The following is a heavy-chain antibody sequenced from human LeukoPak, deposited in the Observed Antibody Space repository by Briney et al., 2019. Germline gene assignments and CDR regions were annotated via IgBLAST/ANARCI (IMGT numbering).Heavy chain of an antibody. D-gene: IGHD6-13*01. CDR2: IVVGSGNT. CDR1: GFTFTSSA. V-gene: IGHV1-58*02. CDR3: AAGFDSSSWYFAGDY. J-gene: IGHJ4*02. Sequence: SVKVSCKASGFTFTSSAMQWVRQARGQRLEWIGWIVVGSGNTNYAQKFQERVTITRDMSTSTAYMELSSLRSEDTAVYYCAAGFDSSSWYFAGDYWGQGTLVTVSS.